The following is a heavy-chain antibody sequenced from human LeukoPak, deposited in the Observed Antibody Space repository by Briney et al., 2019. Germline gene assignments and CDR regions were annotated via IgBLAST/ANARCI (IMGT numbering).Heavy chain of an antibody. D-gene: IGHD3-22*01. Sequence: GGSLRLSCAASGFTFSSSAMSWVRQAPGRGLEWVSSISGSGSGGSTYYADSVKGRFTISRDNAKNSLYLQMNSLRAEDTAVYYCARDPTDYYDSSGRVGDYFDYWGQGTLVTVSS. CDR1: GFTFSSSA. CDR2: ISGSGSGGST. J-gene: IGHJ4*02. V-gene: IGHV3-23*01. CDR3: ARDPTDYYDSSGRVGDYFDY.